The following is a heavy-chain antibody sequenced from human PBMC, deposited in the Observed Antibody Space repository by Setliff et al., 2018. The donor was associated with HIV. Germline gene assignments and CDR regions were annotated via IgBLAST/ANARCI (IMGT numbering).Heavy chain of an antibody. CDR2: IYQSGTA. D-gene: IGHD2-15*01. CDR3: SRLTRSSSNSYRGRFDP. Sequence: SETPSLTCSVSDASIKSNNYYWVWIRQTPGKGLEWIGSIYQSGTAYYNPSLKSRVTISADTSKNQFSLNLSSVTATDTAVYFCSRLTRSSSNSYRGRFDPWGQGTLVTVSS. CDR1: DASIKSNNYY. V-gene: IGHV4-39*01. J-gene: IGHJ5*02.